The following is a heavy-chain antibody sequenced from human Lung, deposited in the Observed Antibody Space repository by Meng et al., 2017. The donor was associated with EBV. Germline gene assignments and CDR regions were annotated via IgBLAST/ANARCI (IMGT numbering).Heavy chain of an antibody. CDR2: IYHSGST. Sequence: QVQEQGSGLGLVTRSVTLSRTCAVSCGNISMSNWWSWVRQPPGKGLEWIGQIYHSGSTNYNPSLKSSVTISADKSKFPFSLKLSSVTAADTDLYSCASDEGGNSERGFQHWGQGTLVTVSS. CDR3: ASDEGGNSERGFQH. CDR1: CGNISMSNW. D-gene: IGHD4-23*01. J-gene: IGHJ1*01. V-gene: IGHV4-4*02.